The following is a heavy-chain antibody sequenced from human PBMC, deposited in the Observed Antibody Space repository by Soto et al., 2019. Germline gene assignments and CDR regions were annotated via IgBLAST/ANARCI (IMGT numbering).Heavy chain of an antibody. Sequence: QITLKESGPTLVKPTQTLTLTCTFSGFSLTTSGVGVGWIRQPPGKALEWLALIYWDDDKRYSPSLKSRLTITTDTPKTQVVLTMTNMDPVDTATYYCAHRRLHNPNWDGGWFDPWGQGTLVTVSS. D-gene: IGHD1-1*01. CDR2: IYWDDDK. J-gene: IGHJ5*02. CDR1: GFSLTTSGVG. V-gene: IGHV2-5*02. CDR3: AHRRLHNPNWDGGWFDP.